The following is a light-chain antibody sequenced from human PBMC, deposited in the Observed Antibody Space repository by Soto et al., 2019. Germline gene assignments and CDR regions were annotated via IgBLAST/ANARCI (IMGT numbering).Light chain of an antibody. CDR1: QSISSNF. V-gene: IGKV3-20*01. CDR2: GAS. J-gene: IGKJ1*01. Sequence: ESVSSQSPGTLSLSPGEGAARSSRASQSISSNFLAWYQQKRCQAPRLLIHGASNRATGIPDRFSGSGSGTDFTLTITRLEPEDFAVYYCQQYGGSPRTFGQGTKVDIK. CDR3: QQYGGSPRT.